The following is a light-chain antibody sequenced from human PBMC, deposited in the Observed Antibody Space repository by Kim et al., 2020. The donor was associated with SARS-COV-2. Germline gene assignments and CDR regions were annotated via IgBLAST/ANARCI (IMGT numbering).Light chain of an antibody. CDR3: CSYAGSYGVV. CDR2: DVS. Sequence: GQSVPISCTGTSSDVGGYNYVSWYQQHPGKAPKLVIYDVSKRPSGVPDRFSGSKSGNTASLTISGLQAEDEADYYCCSYAGSYGVVFGGGTKLTVL. CDR1: SSDVGGYNY. V-gene: IGLV2-11*01. J-gene: IGLJ2*01.